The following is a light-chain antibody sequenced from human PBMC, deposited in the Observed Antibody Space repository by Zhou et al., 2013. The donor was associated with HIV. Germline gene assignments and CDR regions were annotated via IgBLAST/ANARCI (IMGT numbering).Light chain of an antibody. CDR1: QTVLNY. V-gene: IGKV3-11*01. Sequence: EIVLTQSPGTLSLSPGERATLSCRASQTVLNYLAWYQQKPGQAPRLLIHDASNRATGIPPRFSGSGSGTDFTLTISSLEPEDFAVYYCQQRTNWLTFGGGTKVEIK. J-gene: IGKJ4*01. CDR2: DAS. CDR3: QQRTNWLT.